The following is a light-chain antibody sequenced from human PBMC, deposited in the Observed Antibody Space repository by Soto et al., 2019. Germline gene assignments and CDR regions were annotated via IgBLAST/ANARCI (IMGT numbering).Light chain of an antibody. V-gene: IGLV1-44*01. CDR2: DNH. Sequence: QSVLTQPPSVSGTPGQRVTISCSGSRSNIGSNTVNWYQDLPGTAPKLLVYDNHHRPSGVPDRFSGSKSDTSASLAISGLQSEDEAEYYCAAWDDSLNAFYVFGTGTKVTVL. CDR3: AAWDDSLNAFYV. CDR1: RSNIGSNT. J-gene: IGLJ1*01.